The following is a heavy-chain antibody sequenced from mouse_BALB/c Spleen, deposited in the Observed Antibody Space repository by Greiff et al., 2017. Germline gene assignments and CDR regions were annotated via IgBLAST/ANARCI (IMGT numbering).Heavy chain of an antibody. J-gene: IGHJ1*01. CDR3: ARSTAWYFDV. Sequence: VESGGGLVKPGGSLKLSCAASGFAFSSYDMSWVRQTPEKRLEWVAYISSGGGSTYYPDTVKGRFTISRDNAKNTLYLQMSSLKSEDTAMYYCARSTAWYFDVWGAGTTVTVSS. V-gene: IGHV5-12-1*01. CDR1: GFAFSSYD. D-gene: IGHD1-2*01. CDR2: ISSGGGST.